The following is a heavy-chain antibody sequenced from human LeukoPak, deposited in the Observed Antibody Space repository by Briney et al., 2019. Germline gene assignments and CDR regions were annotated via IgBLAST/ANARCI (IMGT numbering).Heavy chain of an antibody. CDR2: IYSSGST. Sequence: PSETLSLTCSVSGGSTSNYFWTWIRQPPGKGLEWIGYIYSSGSTYYNPSLKSRVTISVDMSKNRFSLKLSTVTAADTAVYYCARHTSMATRTNWFDPWGQGTLVTVSS. CDR3: ARHTSMATRTNWFDP. CDR1: GGSTSNYF. J-gene: IGHJ5*02. V-gene: IGHV4-59*08. D-gene: IGHD5-24*01.